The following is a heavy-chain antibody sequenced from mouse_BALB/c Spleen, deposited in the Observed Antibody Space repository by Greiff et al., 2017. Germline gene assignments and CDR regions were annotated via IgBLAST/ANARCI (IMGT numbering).Heavy chain of an antibody. Sequence: EVQLQQSGPELVKPGASMKISCKASGYSFTGYTMNWVKQSHGKNLEWIGLINPYNGGTSYNQKFKGKATLTVDTSSSTAYMQLSSLTSEDTAVYFCARWDYYGYVYYYAMDYWGQGTSVTVSS. J-gene: IGHJ4*01. D-gene: IGHD1-2*01. CDR1: GYSFTGYT. V-gene: IGHV1-18*01. CDR3: ARWDYYGYVYYYAMDY. CDR2: INPYNGGT.